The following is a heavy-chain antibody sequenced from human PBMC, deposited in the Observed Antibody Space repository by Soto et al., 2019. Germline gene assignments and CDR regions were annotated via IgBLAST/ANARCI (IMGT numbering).Heavy chain of an antibody. Sequence: HPGGSLRLSCAASGFTFSSYAMHWVRQAPGKGLEWVAVISYDGSNKYYADSVKGRFTISRDNSKNTLYLQMNSLRAEDTAVYYCARELAQSFYNWHTPSHFDYWGQGTLVTVSS. CDR3: ARELAQSFYNWHTPSHFDY. CDR1: GFTFSSYA. CDR2: ISYDGSNK. J-gene: IGHJ4*02. D-gene: IGHD1-20*01. V-gene: IGHV3-30-3*01.